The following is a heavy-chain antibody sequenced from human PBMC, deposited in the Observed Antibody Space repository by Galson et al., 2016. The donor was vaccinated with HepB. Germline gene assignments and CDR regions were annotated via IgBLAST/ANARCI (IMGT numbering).Heavy chain of an antibody. J-gene: IGHJ4*02. CDR3: ARNIRSGSAWYYYFDH. D-gene: IGHD6-19*01. Sequence: KGRFTISRDNSKNTLYLQMSSMRPEDTAVYYCARNIRSGSAWYYYFDHWGQGTLVTVSS. V-gene: IGHV3-30*15.